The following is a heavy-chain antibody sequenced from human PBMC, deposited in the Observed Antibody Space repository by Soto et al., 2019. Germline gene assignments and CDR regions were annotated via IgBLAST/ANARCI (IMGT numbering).Heavy chain of an antibody. CDR1: GFTFINTG. Sequence: PGGSLRLSCAVSGFTFINTGMRGLRQAPGQGLEWVSAITGNGDTTYYADSVKGRFTISRDNSKSTLYLQMNSLRAEATAVYYCAKIDGYFDYWGQGTLVTVSS. CDR3: AKIDGYFDY. D-gene: IGHD3-22*01. J-gene: IGHJ4*02. V-gene: IGHV3-23*01. CDR2: ITGNGDTT.